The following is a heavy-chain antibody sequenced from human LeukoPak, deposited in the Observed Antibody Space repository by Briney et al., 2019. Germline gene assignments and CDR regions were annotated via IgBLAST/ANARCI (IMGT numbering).Heavy chain of an antibody. D-gene: IGHD6-13*01. CDR1: GFTFSSYA. CDR2: ISYDGSNK. CDR3: ARGLTPGSSWYQGYFDY. Sequence: PGGSLRLSCAASGFTFSSYAMHWVRQAPGKGLEWVAVISYDGSNKYYADSVKGRFTISRDNSKNTLYLQMNSLRAEDTAVYYCARGLTPGSSWYQGYFDYWGQGTLVTVSS. J-gene: IGHJ4*02. V-gene: IGHV3-30-3*01.